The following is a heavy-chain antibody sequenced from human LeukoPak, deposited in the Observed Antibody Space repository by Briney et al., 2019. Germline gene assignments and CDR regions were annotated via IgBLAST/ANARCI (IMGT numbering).Heavy chain of an antibody. CDR3: ARAFRGIFGVFEAFDI. CDR1: GGSISSYY. CDR2: IYYSGST. J-gene: IGHJ3*02. V-gene: IGHV4-59*01. D-gene: IGHD3-3*01. Sequence: SETLSLTCTVSGGSISSYYWSWIRQPPGKGLEWIGYIYYSGSTNYNPSLKSRVTISVDTSKNQFSLRLSSVTAADTAVYYCARAFRGIFGVFEAFDIWGQGTMVTVSS.